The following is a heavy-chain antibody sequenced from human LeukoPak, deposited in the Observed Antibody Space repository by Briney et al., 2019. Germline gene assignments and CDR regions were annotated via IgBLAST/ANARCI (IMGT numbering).Heavy chain of an antibody. CDR3: ASDLDY. V-gene: IGHV4-34*01. D-gene: IGHD3/OR15-3a*01. CDR1: GGSFSGYY. Sequence: PSETLSLTCAVYGGSFSGYYWSWIRQPPGKGLEWIGEINHSRSTNYNPSLKSRVTISVDTSKNQFSLKLSSVTAADTAVYYCASDLDYWGQGTLVTVSS. CDR2: INHSRST. J-gene: IGHJ4*02.